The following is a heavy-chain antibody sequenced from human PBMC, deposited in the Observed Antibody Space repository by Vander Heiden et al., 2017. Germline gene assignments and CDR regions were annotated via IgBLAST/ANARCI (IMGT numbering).Heavy chain of an antibody. CDR2: FFYSGTT. V-gene: IGHV4-39*01. CDR3: ARQQFAGPHPHPYYFDF. J-gene: IGHJ4*02. CDR1: GGAITSRTYY. Sequence: QLRLQESGPGLVKPSETLSLTCSVSGGAITSRTYYWGWLRQSPGKGLEWIGSFFYSGTTYYNPSLKSRVTISVGTSENQFSLKLRSVTAADTAVYYCARQQFAGPHPHPYYFDFWGQGTLVTVSS. D-gene: IGHD3-10*01.